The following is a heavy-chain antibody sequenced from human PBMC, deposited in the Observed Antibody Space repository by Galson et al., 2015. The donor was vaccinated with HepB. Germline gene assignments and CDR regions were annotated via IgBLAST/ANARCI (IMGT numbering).Heavy chain of an antibody. CDR3: ARGYNYGPYYFDC. CDR2: IYRDGHT. Sequence: SLRLSCAAPGFTVSSNYMTWVRQAPGKGLEWVSSIYRDGHTYYADSVKGRFTVSRDTSNNTLHLQMNTLRAEDTALYYCARGYNYGPYYFDCWGQGTLVTVSS. CDR1: GFTVSSNY. D-gene: IGHD3-10*01. V-gene: IGHV3-53*01. J-gene: IGHJ4*02.